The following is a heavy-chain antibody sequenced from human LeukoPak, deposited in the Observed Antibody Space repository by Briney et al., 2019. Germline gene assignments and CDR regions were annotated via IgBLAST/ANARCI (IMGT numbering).Heavy chain of an antibody. J-gene: IGHJ4*02. CDR3: ASWRGYSYGHTHYYFDY. CDR2: ISGSGGST. CDR1: GFTFSSYA. V-gene: IGHV3-23*01. D-gene: IGHD5-18*01. Sequence: GGSLRLSCAASGFTFSSYAMSWVRQAPGKGLEWVSAISGSGGSTYYADSVKGWFTISRDNSKNTLYLQMNSLRAEDTAVYYCASWRGYSYGHTHYYFDYWGQGTLVTVSS.